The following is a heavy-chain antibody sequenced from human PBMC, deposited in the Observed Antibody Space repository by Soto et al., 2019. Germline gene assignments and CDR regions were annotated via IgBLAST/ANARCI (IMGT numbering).Heavy chain of an antibody. V-gene: IGHV3-11*01. CDR3: AIEVSWYGFIDY. J-gene: IGHJ4*02. CDR2: ISSSGSTI. Sequence: QMQLVESGGGLVKPGGSLRLSCAASGFTFSDYYMSWIRQAPGKWLEWVSYISSSGSTIYYADYVKGRFTISKDNAKVALILYMNILSAEYMAVYYCAIEVSWYGFIDYWGQGTLVTVSS. CDR1: GFTFSDYY. D-gene: IGHD3-10*01.